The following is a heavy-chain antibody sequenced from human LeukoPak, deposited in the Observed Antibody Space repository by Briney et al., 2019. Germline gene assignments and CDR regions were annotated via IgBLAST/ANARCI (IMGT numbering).Heavy chain of an antibody. CDR2: ISSSGSTI. D-gene: IGHD1-26*01. Sequence: PGGSLRLSCAASGFTFSSYAMSWIRQAPGKGLEWVSYISSSGSTIYYADSVKGRFTISRDNAKNSLYLQMNSLRAEDTAVYYCARDRGSVEGNYFDYWGQGTLVTVSS. CDR1: GFTFSSYA. J-gene: IGHJ4*02. V-gene: IGHV3-11*01. CDR3: ARDRGSVEGNYFDY.